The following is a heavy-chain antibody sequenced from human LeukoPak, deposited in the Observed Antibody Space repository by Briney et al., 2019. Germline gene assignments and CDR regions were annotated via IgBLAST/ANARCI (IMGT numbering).Heavy chain of an antibody. CDR3: ARDIDTSYNWFDP. J-gene: IGHJ5*02. CDR1: GFTFSDYY. Sequence: PGGSLRLSCAASGFTFSDYYMSWIRQAPGKGLEWVSYISSSGSTIYYADSVKGRFTISRDNAKNSLYLQMNSLRAEDTAVYYCARDIDTSYNWFDPWGQGTLVTVSS. D-gene: IGHD2-2*01. CDR2: ISSSGSTI. V-gene: IGHV3-11*01.